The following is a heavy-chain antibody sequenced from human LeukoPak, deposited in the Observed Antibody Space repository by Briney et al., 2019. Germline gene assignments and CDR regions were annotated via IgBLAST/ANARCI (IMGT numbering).Heavy chain of an antibody. Sequence: ASVKVSCKASGYTFTSYGISWVRQAPGQGLEWMGWISVYNGNTDYAQSLQGRVTMTIDTSTSTVYMELRSLRSDDTAVYYCARDVGRSYDLDYWGQGTLVTVSS. CDR3: ARDVGRSYDLDY. CDR1: GYTFTSYG. V-gene: IGHV1-18*01. D-gene: IGHD3-16*01. J-gene: IGHJ4*02. CDR2: ISVYNGNT.